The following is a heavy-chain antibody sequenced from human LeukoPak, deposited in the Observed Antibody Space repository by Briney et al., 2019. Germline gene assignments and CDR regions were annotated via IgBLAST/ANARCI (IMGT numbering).Heavy chain of an antibody. CDR1: GFTVSSNY. CDR2: IYSGGST. Sequence: GGSLRPSCAAPGFTVSSNYMSWVRQAPGKGLEWVSVIYSGGSTYYADSVRGRFTISRDNSKNTLYLQMNSLRAEDTAVYYCARTRFGELLGAFDIWGQGTMVTVSS. V-gene: IGHV3-53*01. J-gene: IGHJ3*02. CDR3: ARTRFGELLGAFDI. D-gene: IGHD3-10*01.